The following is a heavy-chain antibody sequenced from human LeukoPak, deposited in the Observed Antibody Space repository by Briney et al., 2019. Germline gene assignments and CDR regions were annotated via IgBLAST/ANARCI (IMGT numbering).Heavy chain of an antibody. J-gene: IGHJ6*04. V-gene: IGHV1-69*13. D-gene: IGHD3-10*01. CDR3: ARERKGSGSYRYCMDV. CDR1: GGTFSSYA. CDR2: IIPIFGTA. Sequence: SVNVSCKASGGTFSSYAISWVRQAPGQGLEWMGGIIPIFGTANYAQKFQGRVTITADESTSTAYMELSSLRSEDTAVYYCARERKGSGSYRYCMDVWGKGTTVTVSS.